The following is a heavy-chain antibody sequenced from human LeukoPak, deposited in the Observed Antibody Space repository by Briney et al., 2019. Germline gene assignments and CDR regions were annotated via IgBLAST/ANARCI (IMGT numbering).Heavy chain of an antibody. CDR2: IVVGSGNT. V-gene: IGHV1-58*02. D-gene: IGHD4-17*01. CDR1: GFTFTSSA. Sequence: ASVKVSCKASGFTFTSSAMQWVRQARGQRLEWIGWIVVGSGNTNYAQKFQERVTITRDMSTSTAYMELSSLRSEDTAVYYCAADRTVTSILKDVWGQGTTVTVSS. CDR3: AADRTVTSILKDV. J-gene: IGHJ6*02.